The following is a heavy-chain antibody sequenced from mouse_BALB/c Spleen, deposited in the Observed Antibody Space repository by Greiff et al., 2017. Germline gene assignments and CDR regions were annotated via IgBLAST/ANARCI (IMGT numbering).Heavy chain of an antibody. CDR1: GYTFTSYV. J-gene: IGHJ4*01. CDR3: AVVTHYYAMDY. V-gene: IGHV1-14*01. D-gene: IGHD1-1*02. CDR2: INPYNDGT. Sequence: LVESGPELVKPGASVKMSCKASGYTFTSYVMHWVKQKPGQGLEWIGYINPYNDGTKYNEKFKGKATLTSDKSSSTAYMELSSLTSEDSAVYYCAVVTHYYAMDYWGQGTSVTVSS.